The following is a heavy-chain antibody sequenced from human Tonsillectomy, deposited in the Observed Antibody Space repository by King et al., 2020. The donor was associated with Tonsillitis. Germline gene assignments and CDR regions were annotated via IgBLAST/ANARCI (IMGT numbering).Heavy chain of an antibody. V-gene: IGHV3-9*01. D-gene: IGHD3-22*01. CDR2: ISWNSDII. Sequence: VQLVESGGGLVPPGRSLRLSCAASGFTFDDYAIHWVRHAPGKGLEWVSGISWNSDIIGYAGSVKGRFTISRDNAKNSLYLQMNSLRAEDTALYYCAKYIFSDYYDAFDIWGQGTMVTVSS. J-gene: IGHJ3*02. CDR1: GFTFDDYA. CDR3: AKYIFSDYYDAFDI.